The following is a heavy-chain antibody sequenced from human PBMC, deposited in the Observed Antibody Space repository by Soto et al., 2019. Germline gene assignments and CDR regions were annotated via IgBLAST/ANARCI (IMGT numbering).Heavy chain of an antibody. J-gene: IGHJ4*02. D-gene: IGHD1-26*01. V-gene: IGHV5-51*01. CDR3: ARPGAKGFRSELVY. CDR1: GYSFTSYW. CDR2: IYPGDSDT. Sequence: GESLKISWKGSGYSFTSYWIGWVRQMPGKGLEWMGIIYPGDSDTRYSPSLQGQVTISADKSISTDYLQWSRLKASDTAMYYCARPGAKGFRSELVYWGKGTLFTASS.